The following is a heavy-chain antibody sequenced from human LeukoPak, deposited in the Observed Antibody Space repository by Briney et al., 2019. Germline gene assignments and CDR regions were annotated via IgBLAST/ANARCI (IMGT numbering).Heavy chain of an antibody. J-gene: IGHJ3*02. CDR3: ARDSWDYDSSGYYNAFDI. CDR1: GFTFSSYA. D-gene: IGHD3-22*01. CDR2: ISYDGSNK. Sequence: RTGGSLRLSCAASGFTFSSYAMHWVRQAPGKGLEWVAVISYDGSNKYYADSVKGRFTISRDNSKNTLYLQMNSLRAEDTAVYYCARDSWDYDSSGYYNAFDIWGQGTMVTVSS. V-gene: IGHV3-30-3*01.